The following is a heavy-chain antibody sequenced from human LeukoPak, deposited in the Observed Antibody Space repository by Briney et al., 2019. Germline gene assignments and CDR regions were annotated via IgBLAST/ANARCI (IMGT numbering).Heavy chain of an antibody. J-gene: IGHJ4*02. CDR1: GHSFTHHG. V-gene: IGHV1-18*01. D-gene: IGHD6-19*01. CDR3: ARDPTNTSGRYAYFDY. CDR2: ISGYNGDT. Sequence: ASVKVSCKTFGHSFTHHGFSWVRQAPGQGLEWMGWISGYNGDTHYAQNFQGRVTLTSDTSTSTVYMELRSLRSDDTAVYYCARDPTNTSGRYAYFDYWGQGALVTVSS.